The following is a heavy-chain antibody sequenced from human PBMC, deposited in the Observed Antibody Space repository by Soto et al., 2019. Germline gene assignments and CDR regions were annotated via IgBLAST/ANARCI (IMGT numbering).Heavy chain of an antibody. CDR2: IGSSGGST. CDR3: AKWLSGFGELYDY. J-gene: IGHJ4*02. CDR1: GFTFGSYA. D-gene: IGHD3-10*01. V-gene: IGHV3-23*01. Sequence: EVQLLESGGGLVQPGGSLRLSCAASGFTFGSYAMSWVRQAPGKGLEWVSSIGSSGGSTYYADSVKGRFTISRDNSKNTVSLQMNSLRAEDTAVYYCAKWLSGFGELYDYWGQGTLVTVSS.